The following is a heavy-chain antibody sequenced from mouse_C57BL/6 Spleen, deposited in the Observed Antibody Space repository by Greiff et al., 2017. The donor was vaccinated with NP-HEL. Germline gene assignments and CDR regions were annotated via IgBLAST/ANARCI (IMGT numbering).Heavy chain of an antibody. CDR3: ARDAGAFFAY. Sequence: EVNVVESGGGLVKPGGSLKLSCAASGFTFSSYAMSWVRQTPEKRLEWVATISDGGSYTYYPDNVKGRFTISRDNAKNNLYLQMSHLKSEDTAMYYCARDAGAFFAYWGQGTLVTVSA. V-gene: IGHV5-4*01. CDR2: ISDGGSYT. CDR1: GFTFSSYA. D-gene: IGHD4-1*01. J-gene: IGHJ3*01.